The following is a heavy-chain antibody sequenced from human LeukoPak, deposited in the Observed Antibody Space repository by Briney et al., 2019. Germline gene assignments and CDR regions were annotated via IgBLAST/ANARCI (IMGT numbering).Heavy chain of an antibody. CDR3: ARGGSGYSYGMDV. J-gene: IGHJ6*02. CDR2: IYYSGST. V-gene: IGHV4-59*01. D-gene: IGHD3-3*01. CDR1: GGSISSYY. Sequence: SETLSLTCIVSGGSISSYYWSWIRQSPGKGLEWIGYIYYSGSTNYNPSLKSRVTISVDTSNNQFSLKLSSVTAADTAVYYCARGGSGYSYGMDVWGQGTTVTVSS.